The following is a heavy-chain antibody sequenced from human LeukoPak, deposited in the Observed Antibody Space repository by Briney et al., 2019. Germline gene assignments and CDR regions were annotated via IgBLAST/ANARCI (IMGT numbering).Heavy chain of an antibody. V-gene: IGHV5-51*01. CDR1: GYSFTSYW. CDR2: IYPGDSDT. Sequence: GKSLKISCKGSGYSFTSYWIGWVRQVPGKGLEGMGIIYPGDSDTRYSPSFQGQVTISADKSISTAYLQWSSLKASDTAMYYCATVIAAAGAFDYWGQGTLVTVSS. D-gene: IGHD6-13*01. J-gene: IGHJ4*02. CDR3: ATVIAAAGAFDY.